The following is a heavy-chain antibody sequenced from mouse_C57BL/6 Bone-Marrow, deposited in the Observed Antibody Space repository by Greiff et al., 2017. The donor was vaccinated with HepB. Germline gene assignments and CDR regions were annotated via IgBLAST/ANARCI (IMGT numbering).Heavy chain of an antibody. J-gene: IGHJ2*01. CDR1: GFNIKDDY. Sequence: EVKLQASGAELVRPGASVKLSCTASGFNIKDDYLHWVKQRPEQGLEWIGWIDPENGDTEYASKFQGKATIPADTSSNTAYLQLSSLTSEDTAVYYCTPYYYGSAWGQGTTLTVSS. CDR3: TPYYYGSA. D-gene: IGHD1-1*01. V-gene: IGHV14-4*01. CDR2: IDPENGDT.